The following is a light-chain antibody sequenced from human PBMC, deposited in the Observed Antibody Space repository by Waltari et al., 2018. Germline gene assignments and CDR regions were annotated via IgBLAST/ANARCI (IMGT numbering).Light chain of an antibody. Sequence: EIVMTQSPATLSVSPGERATLSCRASQSVSSNLAWYQQKPGQAPRLLIYGASTRATGIPARFSCSGSGTEFTLTISSMQSGDFAVYYCQQYNNWPPYTFGQGTKLEIK. J-gene: IGKJ2*01. CDR1: QSVSSN. V-gene: IGKV3-15*01. CDR3: QQYNNWPPYT. CDR2: GAS.